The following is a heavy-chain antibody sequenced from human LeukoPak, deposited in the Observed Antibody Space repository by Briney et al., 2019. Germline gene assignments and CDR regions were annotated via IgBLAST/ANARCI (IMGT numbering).Heavy chain of an antibody. Sequence: SETLSLTCTVSGGSINNYYWGWIRQPPGKGLEWIGYIYYSGNTNYIPSLKGRVTISIDTSKNQFSLKLSSVTAADSAVYYCARLTRLSTSPDRYYLDYWGQGTLVTVSS. J-gene: IGHJ4*02. CDR3: ARLTRLSTSPDRYYLDY. CDR1: GGSINNYY. D-gene: IGHD6-6*01. V-gene: IGHV4-59*08. CDR2: IYYSGNT.